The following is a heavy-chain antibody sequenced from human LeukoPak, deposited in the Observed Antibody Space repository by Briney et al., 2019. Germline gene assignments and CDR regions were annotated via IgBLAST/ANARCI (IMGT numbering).Heavy chain of an antibody. J-gene: IGHJ4*02. Sequence: PGGSLRLSCAVSGFTFSSYAMSWVRQAPGKGLEWVSAICGSGGSTYYADSVKGRFTISRDNSKNTLYLQMNSLRAEDTAVYYCARGLYQLPHDYSGQGTLVTVSS. CDR3: ARGLYQLPHDY. CDR1: GFTFSSYA. V-gene: IGHV3-23*01. CDR2: ICGSGGST. D-gene: IGHD2-2*01.